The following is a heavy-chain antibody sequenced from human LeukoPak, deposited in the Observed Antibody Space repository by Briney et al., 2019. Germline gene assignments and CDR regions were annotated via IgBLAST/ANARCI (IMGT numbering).Heavy chain of an antibody. CDR3: ARLSCSSTSCYMFSHFYYYGMDV. V-gene: IGHV4-39*01. CDR2: IYYNGST. Sequence: SETLSLTCTVSGGSISSSSYYWGWIRQPPGTGLEWIGSIYYNGSTYYNPSLRSRVTISLDTSKNQFSPKLSSVTAADTAVYYCARLSCSSTSCYMFSHFYYYGMDVWGQGTTVTVSS. D-gene: IGHD2-2*02. J-gene: IGHJ6*02. CDR1: GGSISSSSYY.